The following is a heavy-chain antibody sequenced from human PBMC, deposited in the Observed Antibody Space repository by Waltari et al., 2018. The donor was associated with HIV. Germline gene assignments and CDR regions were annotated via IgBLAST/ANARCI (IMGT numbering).Heavy chain of an antibody. CDR3: TRDGLYYDFWSGYPGY. CDR1: GFTFGDSV. J-gene: IGHJ4*02. CDR2: IRSKAYGGTT. D-gene: IGHD3-3*01. Sequence: EVQLVESGGGLVQPGRSVRPSCTASGFTFGDSVMTWFRQAPGKGIEWVGFIRSKAYGGTTEYAASVKGRFTISRDDSKSIAYLQMNSLKTEDTAVYYCTRDGLYYDFWSGYPGYWGQGTLVTVSS. V-gene: IGHV3-49*03.